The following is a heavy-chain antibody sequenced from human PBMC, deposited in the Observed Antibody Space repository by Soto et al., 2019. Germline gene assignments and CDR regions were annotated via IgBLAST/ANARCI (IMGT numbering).Heavy chain of an antibody. V-gene: IGHV3-53*01. D-gene: IGHD1-26*01. CDR2: IYRGGGT. J-gene: IGHJ4*02. CDR3: ARGGDTSFDY. CDR1: VFTVISNY. Sequence: PGWSLRLSCAFSVFTVISNYMSWVRQAPGKGLEWVSLIYRGGGTYYADSVKGRFTISRDNSKNTLYLQMNSLRAEDTAVYYCARGGDTSFDYWGQGTLVTVS.